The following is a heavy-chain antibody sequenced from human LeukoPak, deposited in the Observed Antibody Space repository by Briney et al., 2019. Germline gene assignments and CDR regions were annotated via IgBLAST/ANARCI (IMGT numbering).Heavy chain of an antibody. CDR2: IKQDGSEK. CDR1: GFTFSSYW. J-gene: IGHJ4*02. D-gene: IGHD4-23*01. Sequence: GASLILCCAASGFTFSSYWMSWVRQAAGKGLEWVANIKQDGSEKYYVDSVKGRFTISRDNAKNSLYLQMNSLRAEDTAVYYCASRNSLFIWGQGTLVTVSS. CDR3: ASRNSLFI. V-gene: IGHV3-7*01.